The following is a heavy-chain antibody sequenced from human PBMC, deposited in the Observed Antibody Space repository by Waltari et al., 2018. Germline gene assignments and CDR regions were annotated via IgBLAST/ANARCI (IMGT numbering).Heavy chain of an antibody. CDR2: IRYDGSNK. J-gene: IGHJ5*02. D-gene: IGHD6-19*01. CDR3: AKGIAVAAP. CDR1: GFTFSSYG. V-gene: IGHV3-30*02. Sequence: QVQLVESGGGVVQPGGSLRLSCAASGFTFSSYGMHWVRQAPGKGLEWVAFIRYDGSNKYYADSVKGRFTISRDNSKNTLYLQMNSLRAEDTAVYYCAKGIAVAAPWGQGTLVTVSS.